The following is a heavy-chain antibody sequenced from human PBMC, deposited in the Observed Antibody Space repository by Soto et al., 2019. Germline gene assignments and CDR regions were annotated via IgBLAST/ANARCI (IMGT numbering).Heavy chain of an antibody. CDR3: ASSWGGTDYYYYGMDV. J-gene: IGHJ6*02. CDR2: ISYDGSNK. D-gene: IGHD2-15*01. CDR1: GFTFSSYG. V-gene: IGHV3-30*03. Sequence: PGGSLRLSCAASGFTFSSYGMHWVRQAPGKGLEWVAVISYDGSNKYYADSVKGRFTISRDNSKNTLYLQMNSLRSDDTAVYYCASSWGGTDYYYYGMDVWGQGTTVTVSS.